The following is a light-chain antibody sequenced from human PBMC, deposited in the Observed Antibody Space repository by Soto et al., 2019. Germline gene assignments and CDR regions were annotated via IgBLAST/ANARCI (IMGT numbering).Light chain of an antibody. J-gene: IGLJ3*02. CDR1: SSDVGGYNY. CDR3: CSYAGNSLWV. Sequence: QSVLTQPRSVSGSPGQSVTISCTGTSSDVGGYNYVSWYQQHPGKAPKLMIYDVSKWPSGVPDRFSGSKSGNTASLTISGLQAADEADYYCCSYAGNSLWVFGGGTKVTVL. CDR2: DVS. V-gene: IGLV2-11*01.